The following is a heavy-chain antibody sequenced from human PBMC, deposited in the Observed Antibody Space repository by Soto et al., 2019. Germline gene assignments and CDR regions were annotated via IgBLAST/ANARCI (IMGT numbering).Heavy chain of an antibody. V-gene: IGHV1-69*02. J-gene: IGHJ4*02. CDR1: GGTFSSYT. D-gene: IGHD2-2*01. CDR2: IIPILGIA. CDR3: ARAARGYCSSTSCYALSH. Sequence: SVKVSCKASGGTFSSYTISWVRQAPGQGLEWMGRIIPILGIANYAQKFQGRVTITADKSTSTAYMELSSLRSEDTAVYYCARAARGYCSSTSCYALSHWGQGTLVTVSS.